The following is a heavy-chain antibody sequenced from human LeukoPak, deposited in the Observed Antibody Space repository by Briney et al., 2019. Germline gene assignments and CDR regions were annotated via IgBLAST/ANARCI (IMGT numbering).Heavy chain of an antibody. CDR3: ARTAARRFDY. V-gene: IGHV1-46*01. J-gene: IGHJ4*02. Sequence: ASVKVSCKVSGYTFPGYFMHWVRQAPGQGLEWMGIINPTGGSTTYAQKFQGRVTMTRDTSTSTVYMELSSLRSDDTAVYYCARTAARRFDYWGQGTLVTVSS. D-gene: IGHD6-6*01. CDR2: INPTGGST. CDR1: GYTFPGYF.